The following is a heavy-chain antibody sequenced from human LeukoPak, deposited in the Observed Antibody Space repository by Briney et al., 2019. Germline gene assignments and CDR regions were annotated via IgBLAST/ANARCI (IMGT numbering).Heavy chain of an antibody. CDR2: IYHSGST. Sequence: PSETLSLTCTVSGGSISSGGYYWSWIRQPPGKGLEWIGYIYHSGSTYYNPSLKSRVTISVDRSKNQFSLKLSSVTAADTAVYYCARFVVPPRPPYYMDVWGKGTTVTVSS. J-gene: IGHJ6*03. CDR3: ARFVVPPRPPYYMDV. V-gene: IGHV4-30-2*01. D-gene: IGHD2-15*01. CDR1: GGSISSGGYY.